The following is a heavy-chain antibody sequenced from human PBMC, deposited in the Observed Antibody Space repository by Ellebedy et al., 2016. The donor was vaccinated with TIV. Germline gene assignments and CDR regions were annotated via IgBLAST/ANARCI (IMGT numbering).Heavy chain of an antibody. CDR2: ISSSSSYI. CDR3: ARDHLGYSYGYCDY. D-gene: IGHD5-18*01. CDR1: GFTFSIYA. Sequence: GGSLRLSCAASGFTFSIYAMTWVRQAPGKGLEWVSSISSSSSYIYYADSVKGRFTISRDNAKNSLYLQMNSLRAEDTAVYYCARDHLGYSYGYCDYWGQGTLVTVSS. J-gene: IGHJ4*02. V-gene: IGHV3-21*01.